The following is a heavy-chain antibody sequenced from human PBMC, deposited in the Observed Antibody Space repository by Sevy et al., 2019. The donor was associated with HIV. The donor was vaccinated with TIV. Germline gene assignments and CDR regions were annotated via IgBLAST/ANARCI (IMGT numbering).Heavy chain of an antibody. Sequence: ASVKVSCKASGYTFSGYSIHWVRQAPGQGLEWMGRITSNRGGTHFPQRFQGRFTMTSDPSISTVYVEVKSLRYDGTAVYYCARVALRGSVDPTEPMDVWGQGTAVTVSS. V-gene: IGHV1-2*06. D-gene: IGHD5-12*01. CDR3: ARVALRGSVDPTEPMDV. CDR1: GYTFSGYS. CDR2: ITSNRGGT. J-gene: IGHJ6*02.